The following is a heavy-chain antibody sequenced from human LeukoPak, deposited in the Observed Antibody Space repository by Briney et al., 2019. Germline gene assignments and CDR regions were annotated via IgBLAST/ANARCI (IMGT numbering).Heavy chain of an antibody. CDR2: INPNSGGT. D-gene: IGHD3-10*01. Sequence: ASVKVSCKASGYTFTGYYMHWVRQAPGQGLEWMGWINPNSGGTNYAQKFQGRVTMTRDTSISTAYMELSRLRSDDTAVYYCARGGIYGSGSYPYDYWGQGTLVTVSS. CDR3: ARGGIYGSGSYPYDY. CDR1: GYTFTGYY. J-gene: IGHJ4*02. V-gene: IGHV1-2*02.